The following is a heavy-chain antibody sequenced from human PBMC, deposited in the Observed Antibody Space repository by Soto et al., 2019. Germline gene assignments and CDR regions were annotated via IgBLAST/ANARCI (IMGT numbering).Heavy chain of an antibody. V-gene: IGHV3-30*18. Sequence: QVQLVESGGGVVQPGRSLRLSCAASGFTFSSYGMHWVRQAPGKGLEWVAVISYDGSNKYYADYVKGRFTISRDNSKNTLYLQMNSLRAEDTAVYYCAKDLEGSSHGMDVWGQGTTVTVSS. D-gene: IGHD6-6*01. CDR3: AKDLEGSSHGMDV. CDR1: GFTFSSYG. CDR2: ISYDGSNK. J-gene: IGHJ6*02.